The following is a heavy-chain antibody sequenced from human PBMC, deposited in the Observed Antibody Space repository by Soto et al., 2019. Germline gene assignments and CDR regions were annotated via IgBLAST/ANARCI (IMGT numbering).Heavy chain of an antibody. V-gene: IGHV4-59*11. J-gene: IGHJ5*02. CDR2: IYSTGST. D-gene: IGHD3-22*01. CDR3: ARGGDYYDSGGYYYDWFDP. CDR1: SGSISRHY. Sequence: PSETLSLTCIVSSGSISRHYWSWIRQPPGKGLEWIAYIYSTGSTNYNPSLKSRVTISMDTSKNQFSLKLHSVTAADTAVYYCARGGDYYDSGGYYYDWFDPWGQGTLVTVSS.